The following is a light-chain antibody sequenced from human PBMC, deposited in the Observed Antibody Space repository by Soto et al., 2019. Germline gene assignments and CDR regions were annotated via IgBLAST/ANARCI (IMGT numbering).Light chain of an antibody. CDR2: AAS. Sequence: DIQMTQSPSSLSASVGDRVTITCRASQSISSYLHWYQHKPGEVPKLLIYAASSLQSGVPSRFSGSGSGTDFTLTINSLQPEDFATYYGQQSYSNPKTFGQGTKVEVK. CDR3: QQSYSNPKT. J-gene: IGKJ1*01. CDR1: QSISSY. V-gene: IGKV1-39*01.